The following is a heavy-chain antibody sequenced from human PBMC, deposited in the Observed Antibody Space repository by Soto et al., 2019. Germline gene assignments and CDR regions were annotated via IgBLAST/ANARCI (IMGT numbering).Heavy chain of an antibody. CDR3: ARDHCSSTSCYRKTETPFDP. D-gene: IGHD2-2*01. V-gene: IGHV1-69*08. CDR2: IIPILGIA. CDR1: GGTFSSYT. J-gene: IGHJ5*02. Sequence: QVQLVQSGAEVKKPGSSVKVSCKASGGTFSSYTISWVRQAPGQGLEWMGRIIPILGIANYAQKFQGRVTITAHKSTSTAYMEMSSLRSEDTAVYYCARDHCSSTSCYRKTETPFDPWGQGTLVTVSS.